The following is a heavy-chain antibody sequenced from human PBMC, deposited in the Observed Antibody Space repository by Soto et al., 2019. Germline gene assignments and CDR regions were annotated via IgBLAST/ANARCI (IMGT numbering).Heavy chain of an antibody. D-gene: IGHD3-16*01. V-gene: IGHV4-30-4*01. Sequence: SETLSLTCTVSGDSISSGNKYWSWIRQAPGKGLEWIGYIFSSGTTYYNPSLKSRLTMSLDTSQNQFSLKLASVTDADSTVYYCARVPSPFDYYYAMDVWGQGTTVTVSS. J-gene: IGHJ6*02. CDR3: ARVPSPFDYYYAMDV. CDR2: IFSSGTT. CDR1: GDSISSGNKY.